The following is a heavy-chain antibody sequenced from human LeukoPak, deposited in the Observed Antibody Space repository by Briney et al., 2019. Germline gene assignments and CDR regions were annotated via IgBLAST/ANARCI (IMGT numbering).Heavy chain of an antibody. Sequence: GGSLRLSCAASGFTFSSYAMHWVRQAPGKGLEWVAVISYDGSNKYYADSVKGRFTISRDNSKNTLYLQMNSLRSDDTAVYYCARDWGVTGTTGYWGQGTLVTVSS. D-gene: IGHD1-20*01. CDR3: ARDWGVTGTTGY. J-gene: IGHJ4*02. CDR2: ISYDGSNK. CDR1: GFTFSSYA. V-gene: IGHV3-30-3*01.